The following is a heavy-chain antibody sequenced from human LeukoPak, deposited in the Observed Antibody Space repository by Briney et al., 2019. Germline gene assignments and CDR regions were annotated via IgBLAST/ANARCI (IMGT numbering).Heavy chain of an antibody. CDR3: ASVYGSGSYLGY. V-gene: IGHV4-61*02. Sequence: SQTLSLTCTVSGGSISSGSYYWSWIRQPAGKGLEWIGRIYTSGSTNYNPSLKSRVTISVDTSKNQFSLKLSSVTAADTAVYYCASVYGSGSYLGYWGPGTLVTVSS. CDR2: IYTSGST. J-gene: IGHJ4*02. CDR1: GGSISSGSYY. D-gene: IGHD3-10*01.